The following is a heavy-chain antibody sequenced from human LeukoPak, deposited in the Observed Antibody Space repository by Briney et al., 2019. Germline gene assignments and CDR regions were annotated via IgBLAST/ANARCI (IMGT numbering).Heavy chain of an antibody. CDR1: GFNFGDYS. D-gene: IGHD5-24*01. CDR2: IRSNGYGGTP. V-gene: IGHV3-49*04. J-gene: IGHJ4*02. Sequence: PGRSLRLSCSASGFNFGDYSMSWVRQAPGTGMEWVGFIRSNGYGGTPEYGAAVEDRFTISRDDSKNIAYLQMNSLKTEDTGVYFCTRDLTRHGTNYGNTRFDLWGPGTLVTVSS. CDR3: TRDLTRHGTNYGNTRFDL.